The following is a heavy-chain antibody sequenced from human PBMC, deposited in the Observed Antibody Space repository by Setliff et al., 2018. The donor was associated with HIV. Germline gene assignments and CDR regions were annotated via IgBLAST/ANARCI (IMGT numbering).Heavy chain of an antibody. CDR2: TGTAADT. J-gene: IGHJ4*02. V-gene: IGHV3-13*01. CDR3: AGDLFPYYHDSSPYYPPGY. CDR1: GFTFSSYD. Sequence: QPGGSLRLSCAASGFTFSSYDMHWVRQVTGKGLEWVSGTGTAADTFYPDSVKGRFTISRDNAKNSLFLQMNSLRAEGTAVYYCAGDLFPYYHDSSPYYPPGYWGQGTLVTVSS. D-gene: IGHD3-22*01.